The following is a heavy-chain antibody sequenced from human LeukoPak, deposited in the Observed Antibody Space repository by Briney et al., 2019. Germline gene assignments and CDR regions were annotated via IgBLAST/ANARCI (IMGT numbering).Heavy chain of an antibody. CDR3: AKGDSSSWYELVDY. Sequence: GGSLRLSCAASGFTFDDYAMHWVRRAPGKGLEWVSGISWNSGSIGYADSVKGRFTISRDNAKNSLYLQMNSLRAEDMALYYCAKGDSSSWYELVDYWGQGTLVTVSS. J-gene: IGHJ4*02. V-gene: IGHV3-9*03. CDR1: GFTFDDYA. CDR2: ISWNSGSI. D-gene: IGHD6-13*01.